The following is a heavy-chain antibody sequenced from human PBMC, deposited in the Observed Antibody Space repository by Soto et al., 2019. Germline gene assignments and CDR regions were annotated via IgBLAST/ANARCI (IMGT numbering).Heavy chain of an antibody. Sequence: QVQLVESGGGVVQPGRSLRLSCAASGFTFSNYGMHWVRQAPGKGLEWVALIWFDGSDKYYADSVKGRFTMSRDNSKNTVYLQMNSLRAEDTAMYYCARLYCSSPSCYSVGAFEIRGQGIMVTVSS. D-gene: IGHD2-2*01. V-gene: IGHV3-33*01. CDR1: GFTFSNYG. CDR2: IWFDGSDK. CDR3: ARLYCSSPSCYSVGAFEI. J-gene: IGHJ3*02.